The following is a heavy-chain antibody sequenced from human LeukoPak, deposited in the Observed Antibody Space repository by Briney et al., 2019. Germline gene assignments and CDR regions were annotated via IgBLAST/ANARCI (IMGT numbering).Heavy chain of an antibody. D-gene: IGHD3-22*01. Sequence: GGSLRLSCAASGFTFSAYWMSWVRQAPGKGLEWVANIKQDGSEKNYVDSVKGRFTISRDNAKNSLYLQLNSLRAEDTAVYYCATLSDGMIVVRDYWGQGTLVTVSS. J-gene: IGHJ4*02. CDR1: GFTFSAYW. CDR3: ATLSDGMIVVRDY. V-gene: IGHV3-7*01. CDR2: IKQDGSEK.